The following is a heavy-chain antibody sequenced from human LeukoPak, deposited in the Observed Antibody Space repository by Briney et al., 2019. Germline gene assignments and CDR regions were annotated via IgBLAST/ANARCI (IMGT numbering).Heavy chain of an antibody. D-gene: IGHD3-9*01. V-gene: IGHV1-2*02. Sequence: ASVKVSCKASGYTFTDYYMHWVRQAPGQGLEWMGWINPNSGGTNYAQSFQGRVTMTRDTSISTAYMELSRLRSDDTAAYYCARDLTGRSDYWGQGTLVTVSS. CDR2: INPNSGGT. CDR3: ARDLTGRSDY. CDR1: GYTFTDYY. J-gene: IGHJ4*02.